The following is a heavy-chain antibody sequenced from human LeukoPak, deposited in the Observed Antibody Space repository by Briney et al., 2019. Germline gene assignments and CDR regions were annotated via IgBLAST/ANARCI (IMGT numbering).Heavy chain of an antibody. CDR2: ISSTGST. J-gene: IGHJ4*02. D-gene: IGHD4-11*01. V-gene: IGHV4-61*02. Sequence: SQTLSLTCTVSGGSVSSGGYYWSWIRQPAGKGLEYLGRISSTGSTNYNPSLKSRVTISVDTSKNQFSLKLSSVTAADTAVYYCARSDYSNPFLGFNYWGQGTLVTVSS. CDR3: ARSDYSNPFLGFNY. CDR1: GGSVSSGGYY.